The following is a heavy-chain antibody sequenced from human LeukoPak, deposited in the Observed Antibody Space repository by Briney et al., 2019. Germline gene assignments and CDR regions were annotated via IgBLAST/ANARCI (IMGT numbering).Heavy chain of an antibody. V-gene: IGHV1-2*06. J-gene: IGHJ4*02. CDR3: ARVGFCSGGSCYDY. CDR2: INPNSGGT. CDR1: GYTFTGYY. Sequence: ASVKVSCKASGYTFTGYYMHWVRQAPGQGLEWMGRINPNSGGTNYAQKFQGRVTMTRDTSISTAYMELSRRRSDDTAVYYCARVGFCSGGSCYDYWGQGTLVTVSS. D-gene: IGHD2-15*01.